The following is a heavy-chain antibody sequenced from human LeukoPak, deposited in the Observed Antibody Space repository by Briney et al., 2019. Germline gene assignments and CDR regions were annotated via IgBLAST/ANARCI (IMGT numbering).Heavy chain of an antibody. CDR1: GYTFTSYA. CDR2: INAGNGNT. J-gene: IGHJ4*02. V-gene: IGHV1-3*01. Sequence: GASVTVSCKASGYTFTSYAMHWVRQAPGQRLEWMGWINAGNGNTKYSQKFQGRVTITKDTSASTAYMELSSLRSEDTAVYYCAILWFGELEESWGQGTLVTVSS. D-gene: IGHD3-10*01. CDR3: AILWFGELEES.